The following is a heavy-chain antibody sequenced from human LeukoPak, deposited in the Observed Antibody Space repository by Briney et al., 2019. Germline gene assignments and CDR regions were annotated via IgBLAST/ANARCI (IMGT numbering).Heavy chain of an antibody. J-gene: IGHJ6*02. Sequence: SETLSLTCTVSGGSISMYYWGWIRQPPGKWREWIGYFYYCGSTNYNRSLKSRVTLSVTTSQDQFSWKLSSVPAADTAVYSCARARGDYYNSYAMDVWGQGTTVTVSS. CDR2: FYYCGST. CDR1: GGSISMYY. CDR3: ARARGDYYNSYAMDV. V-gene: IGHV4-59*01.